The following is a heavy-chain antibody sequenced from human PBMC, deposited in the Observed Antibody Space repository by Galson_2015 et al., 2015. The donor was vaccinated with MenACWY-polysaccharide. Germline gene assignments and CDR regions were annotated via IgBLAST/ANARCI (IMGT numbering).Heavy chain of an antibody. V-gene: IGHV4-38-2*01. Sequence: SETLSLTCAVSGYSISSGYYWGWIRQPPGKGLEWIGNIYHSGSTYYNPSLKSRVTISVDTSKNQFSLKLSSVTAADTAVYYCARVEKYSGSFYILYWGQGTLVTGSS. J-gene: IGHJ4*02. CDR2: IYHSGST. CDR1: GYSISSGYY. D-gene: IGHD1-26*01. CDR3: ARVEKYSGSFYILY.